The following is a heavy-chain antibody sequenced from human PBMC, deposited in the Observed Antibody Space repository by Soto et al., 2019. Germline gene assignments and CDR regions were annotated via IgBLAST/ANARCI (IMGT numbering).Heavy chain of an antibody. D-gene: IGHD3-22*01. V-gene: IGHV3-23*01. CDR2: LSDNGGAT. J-gene: IGHJ4*02. CDR1: GFTFSSFA. Sequence: GGSLRISCAASGFTFSSFAMTWVRQAPGKGLEWVSGLSDNGGATYYADSVRGRFTISRDNSKNTLYLQMNSLRGEDTAVYYCVQRGRRGYYAAFDYCGQGPLVTVYS. CDR3: VQRGRRGYYAAFDY.